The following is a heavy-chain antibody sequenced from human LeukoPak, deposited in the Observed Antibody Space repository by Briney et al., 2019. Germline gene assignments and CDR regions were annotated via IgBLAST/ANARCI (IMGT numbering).Heavy chain of an antibody. V-gene: IGHV3-7*04. J-gene: IGHJ4*02. D-gene: IGHD3-22*01. Sequence: PGGSLRLSCAASGFIFSDYWMNWVRQAPGKGLEWVANIEQDGSEEYYVDSARGRFTISRDNAKNSLYLQMNSLRAEDTAVYYCARDEHQYYSESSGRFDYWGQGTLVTVSS. CDR1: GFIFSDYW. CDR2: IEQDGSEE. CDR3: ARDEHQYYSESSGRFDY.